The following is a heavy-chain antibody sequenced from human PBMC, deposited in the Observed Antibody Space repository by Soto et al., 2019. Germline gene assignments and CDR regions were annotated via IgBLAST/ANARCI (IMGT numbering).Heavy chain of an antibody. D-gene: IGHD3-3*01. Sequence: QVQLVQSGAEVKKPGSSVKVSCKASGGTFSSYAISWVRQAPGQGLEWMGGIIPIFGTANYAQKFQGRVTITADESTSTADMELSSLRSAYTAVYYCASSYGFWSGKWYNWFDSWGQGTLVTVSS. CDR1: GGTFSSYA. J-gene: IGHJ5*01. CDR2: IIPIFGTA. CDR3: ASSYGFWSGKWYNWFDS. V-gene: IGHV1-69*01.